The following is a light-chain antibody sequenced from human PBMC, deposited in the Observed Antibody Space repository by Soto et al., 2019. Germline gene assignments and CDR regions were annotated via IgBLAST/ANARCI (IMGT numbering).Light chain of an antibody. Sequence: EIVMTQSPATLSVSPGERATLSCRASQSVSSNLAWYQQKPGQAPRLLIYGASTRATGIPARLSGSGFGTDFTLTISSLQSQDFAVYYCQQYNNWRITFGQGTRLEIK. J-gene: IGKJ5*01. CDR1: QSVSSN. CDR3: QQYNNWRIT. V-gene: IGKV3-15*01. CDR2: GAS.